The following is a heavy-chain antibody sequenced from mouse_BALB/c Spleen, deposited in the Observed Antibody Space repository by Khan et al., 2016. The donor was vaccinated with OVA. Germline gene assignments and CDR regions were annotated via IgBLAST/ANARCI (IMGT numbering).Heavy chain of an antibody. CDR3: TDPSYDPGYFDV. CDR1: GFNIRDNY. CDR2: IAPANGNV. V-gene: IGHV14-3*02. Sequence: VQLQQSGAELVKPGASVKLSCTASGFNIRDNYIHWVKQRPEQGLEWIGRIAPANGNVTYDPKFQGKATITADTSSNTAYLQVSSLTSEDSAGDCGTDPSYDPGYFDVWGAGTTVTVSS. D-gene: IGHD2-3*01. J-gene: IGHJ1*01.